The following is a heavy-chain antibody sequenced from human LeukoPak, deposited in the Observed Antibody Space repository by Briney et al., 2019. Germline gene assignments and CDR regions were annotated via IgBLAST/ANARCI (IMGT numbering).Heavy chain of an antibody. CDR1: GFTFSIYT. D-gene: IGHD4/OR15-4a*01. J-gene: IGHJ4*02. CDR2: ITSSSSSI. Sequence: SGGSLRLSCVASGFTFSIYTMSWVRQAPGKGLEWVSPITSSSSSIYSADSVKGRLTISRDNAKNSLYLEMNSLRDEDTAVYYCARDLAWGAYWGQGTLVTVSS. CDR3: ARDLAWGAY. V-gene: IGHV3-21*01.